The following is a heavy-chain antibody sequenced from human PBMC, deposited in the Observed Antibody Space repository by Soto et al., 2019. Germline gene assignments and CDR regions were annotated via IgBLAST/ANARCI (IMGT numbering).Heavy chain of an antibody. CDR3: TRGRYSSSWFDY. D-gene: IGHD6-13*01. J-gene: IGHJ5*01. CDR1: GFPFSSYA. V-gene: IGHV3-33*01. Sequence: QVQLVESGGGGVQPGRSLRLSCAASGFPFSSYAMHWVRQAPGKGLEWVAVVHYDGRNTYHADSVRGRFTISRDDSKNTLYLHMSSLRADETAVYYCTRGRYSSSWFDYWGQGTLVTVSS. CDR2: VHYDGRNT.